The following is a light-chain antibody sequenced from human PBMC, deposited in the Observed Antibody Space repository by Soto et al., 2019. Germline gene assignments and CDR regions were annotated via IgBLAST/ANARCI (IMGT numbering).Light chain of an antibody. CDR2: DVT. Sequence: QSALTQPRSVSGSPGQSVTISCTGTNNDVGYYKYVSWYQQHPGKAPKLMIYDVTERPSGVPERFFGSKAGNTASLTISGLQADDEADYYCCSYAGSHTYVFGTGTKVTVL. CDR3: CSYAGSHTYV. J-gene: IGLJ1*01. V-gene: IGLV2-11*01. CDR1: NNDVGYYKY.